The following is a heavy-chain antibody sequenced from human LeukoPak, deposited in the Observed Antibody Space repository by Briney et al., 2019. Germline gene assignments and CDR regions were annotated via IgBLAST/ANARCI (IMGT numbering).Heavy chain of an antibody. J-gene: IGHJ4*02. CDR1: GYDFINYG. CDR2: RSIYNGNT. D-gene: IGHD6-6*01. Sequence: GDSVKVSCKASGYDFINYGISWVRQAPGQGLEWMGWRSIYNGNTDYKLQGRVTVTTDTSTSTAYMELRSLRSDDTAVYYCARGGPFPSSSSSREYYLDYWGQGTLVTVSS. V-gene: IGHV1-18*01. CDR3: ARGGPFPSSSSSREYYLDY.